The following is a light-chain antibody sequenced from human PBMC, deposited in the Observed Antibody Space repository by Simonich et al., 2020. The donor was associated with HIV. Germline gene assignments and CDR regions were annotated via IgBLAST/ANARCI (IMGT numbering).Light chain of an antibody. CDR2: VGTGGIVG. J-gene: IGLJ2*01. Sequence: QPVLTQPPSASASLGASVTLTCTLSSGYSNYKVDWYQQGPGKGPRFVMRVGTGGIVGSKGDGIPDRFSVLGSGLNRYLTIKNIQEEDESDYHCGADHGSGSNFVCVFGGGTKLTVL. CDR3: GADHGSGSNFVCV. CDR1: SGYSNYK. V-gene: IGLV9-49*01.